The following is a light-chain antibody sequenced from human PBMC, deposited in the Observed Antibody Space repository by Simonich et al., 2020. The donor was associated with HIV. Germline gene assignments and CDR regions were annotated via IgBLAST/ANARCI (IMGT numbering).Light chain of an antibody. V-gene: IGKV3-15*01. CDR3: QQYNKWPPWT. Sequence: EIVMTQSPATRSVSPGERATLPCRASQSVSSNLAWYQQKPGQAPRLLIYGASTRATSIPARFSGSGSGTEFTLTISSLQSEDLAVYYCQQYNKWPPWTFGQGTKVEIK. CDR2: GAS. J-gene: IGKJ1*01. CDR1: QSVSSN.